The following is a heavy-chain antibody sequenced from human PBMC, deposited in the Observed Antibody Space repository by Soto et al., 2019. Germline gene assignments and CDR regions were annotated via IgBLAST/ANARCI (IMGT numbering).Heavy chain of an antibody. D-gene: IGHD1-26*01. V-gene: IGHV4-59*01. J-gene: IGHJ4*02. CDR2: IYYSGST. CDR1: GGSISSYY. CDR3: ARDDRVGAYFDC. Sequence: SETLSLTCTVSGGSISSYYWSWIRQPPGKGLEWIGYIYYSGSTNYNPSLKSRVTISVDTSRNQFSLKLSSVTAADTAVYYCARDDRVGAYFDCWGPVPLVSVSS.